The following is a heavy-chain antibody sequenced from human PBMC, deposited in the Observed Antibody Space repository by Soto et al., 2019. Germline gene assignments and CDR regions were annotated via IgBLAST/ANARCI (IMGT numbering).Heavy chain of an antibody. CDR1: GGTFSSYA. D-gene: IGHD2-15*01. Sequence: ASVKVSCKASGGTFSSYAISWVRQAPGRGLEWMGGIIPIFGTANYAQKFQGRVTITADESTSTAYMELSSLRSEDTAVYYCARGRRNCSGGSCYSYSDYYYGMDVWGQGTTVTVSS. J-gene: IGHJ6*02. CDR3: ARGRRNCSGGSCYSYSDYYYGMDV. V-gene: IGHV1-69*13. CDR2: IIPIFGTA.